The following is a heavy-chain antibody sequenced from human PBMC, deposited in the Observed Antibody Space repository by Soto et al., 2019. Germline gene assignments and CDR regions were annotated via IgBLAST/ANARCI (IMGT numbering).Heavy chain of an antibody. V-gene: IGHV1-69*18. CDR3: ARGGLHRKGSYYYDMDV. D-gene: IGHD2-15*01. J-gene: IGHJ6*01. Sequence: QVQLVQSGAEVKKPGSSVKVSCKASGGTFSSYSISWVRQAPGQGLGWTGRRIPLFRIANYAQKFQGRVTITADESTSTVYMELSGLRSEDTAVDYCARGGLHRKGSYYYDMDVWGQGTTVTVSS. CDR1: GGTFSSYS. CDR2: RIPLFRIA.